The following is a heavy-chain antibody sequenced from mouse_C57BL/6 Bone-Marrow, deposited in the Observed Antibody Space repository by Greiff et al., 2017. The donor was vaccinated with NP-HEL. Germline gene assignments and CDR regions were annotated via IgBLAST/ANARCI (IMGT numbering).Heavy chain of an antibody. CDR3: ANHYYGSSYWYFDV. V-gene: IGHV1-58*01. CDR2: IYIGNGYT. Sequence: VQLQQSGAELVRPGSSVKMSCKTSGYTFTSYGINWVKQRPGQGLEWIGYIYIGNGYTEYNEKFKGKATLTSDTSSSTAYMQLGSLTSEDSAIYFCANHYYGSSYWYFDVWGTGTTVTVSS. D-gene: IGHD1-1*01. J-gene: IGHJ1*03. CDR1: GYTFTSYG.